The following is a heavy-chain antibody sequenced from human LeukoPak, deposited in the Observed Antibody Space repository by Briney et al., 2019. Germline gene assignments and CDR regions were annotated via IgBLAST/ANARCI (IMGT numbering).Heavy chain of an antibody. D-gene: IGHD1-26*01. Sequence: GGSLRLSCAASGFTVSSNYMSWVRQAPGKGLEWVSIIYSGGSTFYADSVKGRFTISRDNSKNTLYLQMNSLRAEDTAVYYCARGGSYLSAFDTWGQGTMVTVSS. J-gene: IGHJ3*02. CDR1: GFTVSSNY. V-gene: IGHV3-53*01. CDR3: ARGGSYLSAFDT. CDR2: IYSGGST.